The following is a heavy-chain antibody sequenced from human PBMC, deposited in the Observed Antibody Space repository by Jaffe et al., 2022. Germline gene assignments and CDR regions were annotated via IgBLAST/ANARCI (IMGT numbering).Heavy chain of an antibody. Sequence: EVQLVESGGGLVQPGRSLRLSCTASGFTFGDYAMSWFRQAPGKGLEWVGFIRSKAYGGTTEYAASVKGRFTISRDDSKSIAYLQMNSLKTEDTAVYYCTRDRTGIAVYLYFDYWGQGTLVTVSS. J-gene: IGHJ4*02. V-gene: IGHV3-49*03. CDR3: TRDRTGIAVYLYFDY. CDR1: GFTFGDYA. CDR2: IRSKAYGGTT. D-gene: IGHD6-19*01.